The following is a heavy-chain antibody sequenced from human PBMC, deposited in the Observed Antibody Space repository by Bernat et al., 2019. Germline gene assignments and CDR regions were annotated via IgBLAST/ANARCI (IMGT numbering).Heavy chain of an antibody. J-gene: IGHJ4*02. CDR3: ARSPRTGDVDS. D-gene: IGHD7-27*01. CDR1: GFTFSSYW. Sequence: EVQLVESGGGLVQPGESVRLSCAASGFTFSSYWMSWVRQAPGKGLEWVANINQDGSEKYYVDSVKGRFTISRDNAKNSLYLQMNSLRAEDTAVYYCARSPRTGDVDSWGQGTLVTVSS. CDR2: INQDGSEK. V-gene: IGHV3-7*03.